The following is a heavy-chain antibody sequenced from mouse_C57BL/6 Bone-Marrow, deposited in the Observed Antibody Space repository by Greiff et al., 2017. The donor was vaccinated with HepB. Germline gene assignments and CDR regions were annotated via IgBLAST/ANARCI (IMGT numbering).Heavy chain of an antibody. Sequence: EVKLMESGGDLVKPGGSLKLSCAASGFTFSSYGMSWVRQTPDKRLAWVATISSGGSYTYYPDSVKGRFTISRDNAKNTLYLQMSSLKSEDTAMYYCARHGSSYDWFAYWGQGTLVTVSA. CDR2: ISSGGSYT. J-gene: IGHJ3*01. V-gene: IGHV5-6*01. CDR1: GFTFSSYG. D-gene: IGHD1-1*01. CDR3: ARHGSSYDWFAY.